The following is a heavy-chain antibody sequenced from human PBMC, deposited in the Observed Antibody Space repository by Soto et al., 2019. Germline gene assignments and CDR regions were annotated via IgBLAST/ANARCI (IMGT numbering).Heavy chain of an antibody. CDR1: GFTFTSSA. J-gene: IGHJ3*02. CDR2: IVVGSGNT. CDR3: AGVTVGWGIHYAFAI. Sequence: ASVKVSCKASGFTFTSSAVQWVRQARGQRLEWIGWIVVGSGNTNYAQKFQERVTITRDMSTSTAYMELSSLRSEDTAVYYCAGVTVGWGIHYAFAIWGQGTMVTVSS. D-gene: IGHD1-26*01. V-gene: IGHV1-58*01.